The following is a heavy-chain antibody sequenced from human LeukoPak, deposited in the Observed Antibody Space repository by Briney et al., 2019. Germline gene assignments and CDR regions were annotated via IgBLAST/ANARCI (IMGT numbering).Heavy chain of an antibody. CDR1: GFTFTSYA. V-gene: IGHV3-23*01. CDR2: LTGDGNT. Sequence: PGGSLRLSCAASGFTFTSYAMSWVRQAPGKGLEWVSVLTGDGNTYYADSVKGRFTNSRDDSKNTLFLQMNSLRAEDTAVYFCARRNAMDVWGQGTTVIVFS. CDR3: ARRNAMDV. J-gene: IGHJ6*02.